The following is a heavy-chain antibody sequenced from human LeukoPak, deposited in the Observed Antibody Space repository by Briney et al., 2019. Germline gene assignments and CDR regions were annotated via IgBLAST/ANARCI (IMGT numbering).Heavy chain of an antibody. CDR2: IRGTDEKA. J-gene: IGHJ3*02. D-gene: IGHD3-22*01. Sequence: GGSVSLFCATSGSPLSSSAISWVRQDPGKGLESVSVIRGTDEKAYQRDSVKGRFTISRDNSKNTAYLQMNSLRVEDTAVYYCAKNRPRTDYHDSRGVNDASDIWGQGTMVTVS. CDR1: GSPLSSSA. CDR3: AKNRPRTDYHDSRGVNDASDI. V-gene: IGHV3-23*01.